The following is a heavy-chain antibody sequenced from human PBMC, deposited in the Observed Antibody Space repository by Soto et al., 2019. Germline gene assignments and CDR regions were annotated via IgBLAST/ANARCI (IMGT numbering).Heavy chain of an antibody. V-gene: IGHV4-39*01. CDR3: ARFYYDSSARYYYGMDV. Sequence: SETLSLTCTVSCGSISSSSYYWGWIRQPPGKGLEWIGSIYYSGSTYYNPSLKSRVTISVDTSKNQFSLKLSSVTAADTAVYYCARFYYDSSARYYYGMDVWGQGTTVTVSS. CDR2: IYYSGST. J-gene: IGHJ6*02. CDR1: CGSISSSSYY. D-gene: IGHD3-22*01.